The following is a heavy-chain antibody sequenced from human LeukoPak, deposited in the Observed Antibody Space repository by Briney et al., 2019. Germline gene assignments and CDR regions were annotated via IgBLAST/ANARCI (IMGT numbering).Heavy chain of an antibody. D-gene: IGHD3-10*01. V-gene: IGHV1-8*01. CDR3: ARGRITYYYGSGSYYKNQFFDY. CDR1: GYTFTSYD. Sequence: ASVKVSCKASGYTFTSYDINWVRQATGQGLEWMGWMNPNSGNTGYAQKFQGRVTMTRNTSISTAYMELSSLRSEDTAVYYCARGRITYYYGSGSYYKNQFFDYWGQGTLVTVSS. J-gene: IGHJ4*02. CDR2: MNPNSGNT.